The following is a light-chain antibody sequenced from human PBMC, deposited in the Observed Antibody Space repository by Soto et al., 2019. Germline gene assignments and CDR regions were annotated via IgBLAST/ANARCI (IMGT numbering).Light chain of an antibody. CDR2: EGN. V-gene: IGLV2-23*03. Sequence: QPVLTQPASVSGSPGQSITISCTGTTSDIGSYNLVSWYQKQPGKAPKLMIYEGNKRPSGVSNRFSASKSGNTASLTISGLQAEDEADYYCCSYAGFSTFVIFGGGTKLTVL. J-gene: IGLJ2*01. CDR1: TSDIGSYNL. CDR3: CSYAGFSTFVI.